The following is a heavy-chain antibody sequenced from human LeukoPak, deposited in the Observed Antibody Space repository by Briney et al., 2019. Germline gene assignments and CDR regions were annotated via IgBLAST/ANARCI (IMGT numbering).Heavy chain of an antibody. CDR1: GYTFTSYG. J-gene: IGHJ4*02. Sequence: GASVKVSCKASGYTFTSYGISWVRQAPGQGLEWMGWISAYNGNTNYAQKLQGRVTMTTDTSTSTAYMELRSLRSDDTAVYYCARWGVVPAAHYDFWSGYYSIYFDYWGQGTLVTVSS. V-gene: IGHV1-18*01. D-gene: IGHD3-3*01. CDR2: ISAYNGNT. CDR3: ARWGVVPAAHYDFWSGYYSIYFDY.